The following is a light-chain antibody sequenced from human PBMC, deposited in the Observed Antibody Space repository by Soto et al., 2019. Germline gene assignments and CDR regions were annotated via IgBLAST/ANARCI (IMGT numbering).Light chain of an antibody. CDR2: KVS. CDR1: KSLVYSDGNTY. CDR3: MQGTLWPRGT. V-gene: IGKV2-30*01. Sequence: DVLMTQSPLSLPVTLGQPASISCRSSKSLVYSDGNTYLNWFQQRPGQSPRRLIYKVSNRDSGVPDRFSGSGSGTDFTLKISRVEAEDVGVNYCMQGTLWPRGTFGQGTRLDIK. J-gene: IGKJ5*01.